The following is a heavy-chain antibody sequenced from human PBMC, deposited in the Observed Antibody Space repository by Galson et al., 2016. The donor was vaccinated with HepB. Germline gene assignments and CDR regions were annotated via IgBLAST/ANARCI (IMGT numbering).Heavy chain of an antibody. Sequence: LRLSCAASGFILSTQSMNWVRQAPGKGLEWVSYISSSRSTIYYADSVKGRFTISRDNAQHSVHLQMNSLRAEDTAVYYCARDRYDILTGYYHGMDVWGQGTTVTVSS. CDR2: ISSSRSTI. CDR3: ARDRYDILTGYYHGMDV. V-gene: IGHV3-48*04. D-gene: IGHD3-9*01. CDR1: GFILSTQS. J-gene: IGHJ6*02.